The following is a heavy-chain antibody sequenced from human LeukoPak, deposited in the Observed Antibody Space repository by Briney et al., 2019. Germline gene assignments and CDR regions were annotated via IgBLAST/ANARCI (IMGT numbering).Heavy chain of an antibody. J-gene: IGHJ4*02. Sequence: SETLSLTCAVSGYSISSGYYWGWIRQPPGKGLEWIGSIYHSGSTYYNPSLKSRVTISVDTSKNQFSLKVSSVTAADTAVYYCASISGYYWYYFDYWGQGTLVTVSS. CDR2: IYHSGST. CDR1: GYSISSGYY. CDR3: ASISGYYWYYFDY. D-gene: IGHD3-22*01. V-gene: IGHV4-38-2*01.